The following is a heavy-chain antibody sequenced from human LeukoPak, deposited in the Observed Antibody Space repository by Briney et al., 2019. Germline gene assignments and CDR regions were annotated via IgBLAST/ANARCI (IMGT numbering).Heavy chain of an antibody. J-gene: IGHJ4*02. CDR1: GFTFTSNX. V-gene: IGHV3-66*01. CDR3: ARGVAEGSGSYHY. D-gene: IGHD3-10*01. Sequence: LSCAASGFTFTSNXMNWVRQAPGKGLEWVSIIYTGGTTHYADSLKDRLTISRDDSINTLYLQMNSLRAEDTAVYYCARGVAEGSGSYHYWGQGXXXXVSX. CDR2: IYTGGTT.